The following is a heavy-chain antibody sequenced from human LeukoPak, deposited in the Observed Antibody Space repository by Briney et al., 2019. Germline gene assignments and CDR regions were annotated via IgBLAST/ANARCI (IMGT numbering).Heavy chain of an antibody. Sequence: ASVKVSCKVSGYSFTSNYIHWVRQAPGQGLEWMGMIYPRDGSTSYAQRFQDRVTVTRDTSTSTVHMELSGLRSEDTAVYYCARGGRCSGGDCYATPEYDYFDYWGQGTLVTVSS. CDR2: IYPRDGST. J-gene: IGHJ4*02. CDR1: GYSFTSNY. D-gene: IGHD2-21*02. V-gene: IGHV1-46*01. CDR3: ARGGRCSGGDCYATPEYDYFDY.